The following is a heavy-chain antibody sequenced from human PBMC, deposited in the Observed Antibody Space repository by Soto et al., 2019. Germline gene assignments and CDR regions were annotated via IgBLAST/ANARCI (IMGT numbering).Heavy chain of an antibody. CDR2: INKDGSYR. J-gene: IGHJ4*02. Sequence: EVQLVESGGGLVQSGGSLRLSCATSGFTFSSEWMHWVRQAPGKGLVWVSRINKDGSYRNYADFVEGRFIISRDDAKSELYPQMERLRAEDTAVYYCARGGLEPFDYLGQGALVAVSS. V-gene: IGHV3-74*01. CDR1: GFTFSSEW. CDR3: ARGGLEPFDY. D-gene: IGHD1-1*01.